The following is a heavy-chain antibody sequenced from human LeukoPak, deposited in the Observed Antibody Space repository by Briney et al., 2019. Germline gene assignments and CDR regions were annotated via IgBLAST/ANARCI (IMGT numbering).Heavy chain of an antibody. J-gene: IGHJ3*02. CDR3: ARHYYDSSGYYPYDAFDI. CDR1: GFTFSNYG. V-gene: IGHV3-23*01. CDR2: ISGSGGST. Sequence: GGPLRLSCAASGFTFSNYGMSWVRQAPGKGLEWVSGISGSGGSTYYADSVKGRFTISRDNAKNSLYLQMNSLRAEDTAVYYCARHYYDSSGYYPYDAFDIWGQGTMVTVSS. D-gene: IGHD3-22*01.